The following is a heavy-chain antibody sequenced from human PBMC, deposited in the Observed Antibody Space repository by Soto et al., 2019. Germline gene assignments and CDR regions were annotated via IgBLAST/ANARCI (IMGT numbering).Heavy chain of an antibody. CDR2: LYWDDDK. CDR3: AHTIGVGPTAHDAFDV. V-gene: IGHV2-5*02. J-gene: IGHJ3*01. Sequence: QITLKESGPTLLKPTQTLTLTCTFSGFSRSSIGVGVGWIRQPPGKAMEWLGILYWDDDKHYSPSLKSRISIAKYTSKDQVVLTVTNMDPVDTATYCWAHTIGVGPTAHDAFDVWGPGTMVTVSS. CDR1: GFSRSSIGVG. D-gene: IGHD2-2*01.